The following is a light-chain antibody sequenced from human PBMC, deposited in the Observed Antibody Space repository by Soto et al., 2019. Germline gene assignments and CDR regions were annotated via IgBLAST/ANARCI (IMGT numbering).Light chain of an antibody. V-gene: IGKV1-5*01. Sequence: DIQMTQSPSTLSASVGGRVTITCRASQSVGTWVAWYQQKPGKAPKLLIYGAPNLESGVPSRFSGSGSGTEFTLTITTLQPDDFATYFCQHYRRNTWSFGPGTKVDIK. J-gene: IGKJ1*01. CDR1: QSVGTW. CDR3: QHYRRNTWS. CDR2: GAP.